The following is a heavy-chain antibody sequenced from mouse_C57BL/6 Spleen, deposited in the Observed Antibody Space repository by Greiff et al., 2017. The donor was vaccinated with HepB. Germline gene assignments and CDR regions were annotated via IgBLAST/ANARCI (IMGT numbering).Heavy chain of an antibody. CDR2: INPNNGGT. D-gene: IGHD2-3*01. Sequence: VQLQLSGPELVKPGASVKMSCKASGYTFTDYNMHWVKQSHGKSLEWIGYINPNNGGTSYNQKFKGKATLTVNKSSSTAYMELRSLTSEDSAVYYCARGAYDGYYGAYWGQGTLVTVCA. CDR3: ARGAYDGYYGAY. J-gene: IGHJ3*01. V-gene: IGHV1-22*01. CDR1: GYTFTDYN.